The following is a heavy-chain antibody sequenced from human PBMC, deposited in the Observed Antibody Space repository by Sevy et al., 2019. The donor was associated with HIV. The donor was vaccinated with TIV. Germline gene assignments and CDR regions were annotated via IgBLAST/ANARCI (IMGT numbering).Heavy chain of an antibody. CDR1: GFTFDDYA. CDR2: IDWDGGST. D-gene: IGHD3-10*01. J-gene: IGHJ4*02. CDR3: AKGSGGSGSYYDS. Sequence: GGSLRLSCAASGFTFDDYAMHWVRQAPGKGLEWVSRIDWDGGSTYYADSVKGRFTISRDNSKNSLYLQMNSVRAEDTAFYYCAKGSGGSGSYYDSWGQGTLVTVSS. V-gene: IGHV3-43D*04.